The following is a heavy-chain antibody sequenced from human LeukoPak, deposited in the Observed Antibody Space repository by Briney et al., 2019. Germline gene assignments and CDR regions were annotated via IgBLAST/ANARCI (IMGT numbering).Heavy chain of an antibody. J-gene: IGHJ4*02. D-gene: IGHD2-2*02. Sequence: GGSLRLSCAASGFTFSSYWMSWVRQAPGKGLEWVANIKQDGSEKYYVDSVKGRFTISRDNAENSLYLQMNSLRAEDTAVYYCARAGAAAIREWLQFDYWGQGTLVTVSS. CDR2: IKQDGSEK. V-gene: IGHV3-7*01. CDR3: ARAGAAAIREWLQFDY. CDR1: GFTFSSYW.